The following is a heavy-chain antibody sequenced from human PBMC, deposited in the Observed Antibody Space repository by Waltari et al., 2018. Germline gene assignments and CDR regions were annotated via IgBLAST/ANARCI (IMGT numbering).Heavy chain of an antibody. CDR2: ISGRVSGT. V-gene: IGHV3-23*01. J-gene: IGHJ4*02. D-gene: IGHD3-22*01. CDR3: AKDADYDSSGYVYDY. Sequence: EVQLLESGGGLEQRGGSLRLSCAASGFTFSSYAMTWVRQATGNVLEWVSVISGRVSGTYYADSLKGRFTISRDNSKNTLYLQMNSLRGEDTAVYYCAKDADYDSSGYVYDYWGQGTLVTVSS. CDR1: GFTFSSYA.